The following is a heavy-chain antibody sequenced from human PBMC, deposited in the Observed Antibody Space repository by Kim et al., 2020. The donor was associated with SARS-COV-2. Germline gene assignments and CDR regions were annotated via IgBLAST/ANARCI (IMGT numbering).Heavy chain of an antibody. CDR1: GFTVSSNY. CDR2: IYSGGST. Sequence: GGSLRLSCAASGFTVSSNYMSWVRQAPGKGLEWVSVIYSGGSTYYADSVKGRFTISRDNSKNTLYLQMNSLRAEDTAVYYCARVGSWRDFDYWGQGTLVTVSS. D-gene: IGHD1-26*01. CDR3: ARVGSWRDFDY. V-gene: IGHV3-53*01. J-gene: IGHJ4*02.